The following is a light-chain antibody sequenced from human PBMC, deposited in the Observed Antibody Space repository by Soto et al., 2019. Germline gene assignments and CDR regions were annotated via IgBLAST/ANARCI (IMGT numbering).Light chain of an antibody. Sequence: EVVMTQSPATLSVSPGERATLSCRASQSVSSNLAWYQQKPGQAPRLLIYGASTRATGFPARFSGSGSGTEFTLTISSLQSEDFAVYYCQHYNNWPPYTFGLGTKLEIK. CDR3: QHYNNWPPYT. J-gene: IGKJ2*01. CDR2: GAS. V-gene: IGKV3-15*01. CDR1: QSVSSN.